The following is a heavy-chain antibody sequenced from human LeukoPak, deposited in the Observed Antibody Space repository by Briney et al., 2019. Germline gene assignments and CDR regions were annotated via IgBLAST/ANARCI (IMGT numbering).Heavy chain of an antibody. D-gene: IGHD1-26*01. CDR3: ARYHSGAYYGWFDP. J-gene: IGHJ5*02. Sequence: ASVKVSCKASGYTFTGYYMHWVRQAPGQGLELMGWINPNTGDTNYAQKFQDRVTMTRDTSISTAYMELSSLRSDDTAVYYCARYHSGAYYGWFDPWGQGTLVTVSS. CDR2: INPNTGDT. V-gene: IGHV1-2*02. CDR1: GYTFTGYY.